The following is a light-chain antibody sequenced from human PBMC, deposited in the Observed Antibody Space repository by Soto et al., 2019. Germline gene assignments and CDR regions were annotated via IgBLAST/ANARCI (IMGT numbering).Light chain of an antibody. CDR3: QTWGTVMV. CDR2: LNSDGSH. Sequence: QLVLTQSPSASASLGASVKVTCTLSRGHSGYAIAWHQQQPEKGPRYLMKLNSDGSHNKGDGIPDRFPGSSSGAERYLTISSLQSEDEADYYCQTWGTVMVFGGGTKLTVL. V-gene: IGLV4-69*01. J-gene: IGLJ3*02. CDR1: RGHSGYA.